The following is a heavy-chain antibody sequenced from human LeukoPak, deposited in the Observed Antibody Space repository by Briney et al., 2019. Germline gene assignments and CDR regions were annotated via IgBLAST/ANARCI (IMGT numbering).Heavy chain of an antibody. CDR3: ARRGGATVTLRGKFDY. CDR2: IYYSGST. Sequence: SETLSLTCTVSGGSISSYYWSWIRQPPGKGLEWIGYIYYSGSTNYNPSLKSRVTISVDTSKNQFSLKLSSVTAADTAVYYCARRGGATVTLRGKFDYWGQGTLVTVSS. J-gene: IGHJ4*02. V-gene: IGHV4-59*01. CDR1: GGSISSYY. D-gene: IGHD4-17*01.